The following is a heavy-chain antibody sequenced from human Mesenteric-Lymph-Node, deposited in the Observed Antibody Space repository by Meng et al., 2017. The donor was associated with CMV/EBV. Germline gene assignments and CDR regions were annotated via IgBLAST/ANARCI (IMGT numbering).Heavy chain of an antibody. CDR3: AREDKRVPTATSYYYGMDV. CDR1: GGSISSDSYY. V-gene: IGHV4-61*01. D-gene: IGHD2-15*01. J-gene: IGHJ6*02. Sequence: SETLSLTCTVSGGSISSDSYYWSWIRQPPGMGLEWIGYIYYSGSTNYNPSLKSRVSISVDTSKNQVSLKLSSVTAADTAVYYCAREDKRVPTATSYYYGMDVWGQGTTVTVSS. CDR2: IYYSGST.